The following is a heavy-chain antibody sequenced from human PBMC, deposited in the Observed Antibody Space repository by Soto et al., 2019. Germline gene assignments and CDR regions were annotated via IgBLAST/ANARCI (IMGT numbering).Heavy chain of an antibody. CDR1: GGSISSSRSY. Sequence: SETLSLTCTVSGGSISSSRSYWGWIRLPPGKGLEWTATISYDGDTYHNPSLKSRVTISADTSKNQFSLRLSSVTAADTAVYYCARHLRDTYYYGFDVWGQGTTVTVSS. V-gene: IGHV4-39*01. D-gene: IGHD5-18*01. CDR2: ISYDGDT. CDR3: ARHLRDTYYYGFDV. J-gene: IGHJ6*02.